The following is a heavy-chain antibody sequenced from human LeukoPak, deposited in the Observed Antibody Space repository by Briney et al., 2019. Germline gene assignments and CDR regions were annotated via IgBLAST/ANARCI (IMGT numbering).Heavy chain of an antibody. D-gene: IGHD3-16*02. V-gene: IGHV4-39*07. CDR1: GGSISSSSYY. CDR3: ARVVIADFDY. Sequence: KPSETLSLTCTVSGGSISSSSYYWGWIRQPPGKGLEWIGSIYYSGSTYYNPSLKSRVTKSVDTSKNQFSLRLTSVTAADTAMYYCARVVIADFDYWGQGTLVTVSS. J-gene: IGHJ4*02. CDR2: IYYSGST.